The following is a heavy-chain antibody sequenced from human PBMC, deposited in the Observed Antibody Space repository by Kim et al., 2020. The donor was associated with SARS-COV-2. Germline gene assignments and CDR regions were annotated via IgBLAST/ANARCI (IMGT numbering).Heavy chain of an antibody. CDR2: IYYSGST. V-gene: IGHV4-31*03. CDR3: ARDEDPARAFDI. CDR1: GGSISSGGYY. Sequence: SETLSLTCTVSGGSISSGGYYWSWIRQHPGKGLEWIGYIYYSGSTYYNPSLKSRVTISVDTSKNQFSLKLSFVTAADTAVYYCARDEDPARAFDIWGQGTMVTVSS. J-gene: IGHJ3*02.